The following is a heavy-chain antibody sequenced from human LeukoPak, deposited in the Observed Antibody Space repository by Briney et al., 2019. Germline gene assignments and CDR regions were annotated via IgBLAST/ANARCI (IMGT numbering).Heavy chain of an antibody. D-gene: IGHD3-16*02. V-gene: IGHV4-39*01. Sequence: SETLSLTCTVSGGSISSSSYYGGWSRQPPGKGLEGIGSIYYSGSTYYNPSLKSRVTISVDTSKNQFSLKLSSVTAADTAVYYCARSAGTNDYIWGSYRKGYYFDYWGQGTLVTVSS. J-gene: IGHJ4*02. CDR3: ARSAGTNDYIWGSYRKGYYFDY. CDR2: IYYSGST. CDR1: GGSISSSSYY.